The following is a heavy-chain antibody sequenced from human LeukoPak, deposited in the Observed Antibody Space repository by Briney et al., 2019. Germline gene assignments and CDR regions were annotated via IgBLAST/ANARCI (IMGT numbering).Heavy chain of an antibody. J-gene: IGHJ4*02. CDR2: IYYSGST. Sequence: SETLSLTCTVSGGSISSGDYYWSWIRQPPGKGLEWIGYIYYSGSTYYNPSPKSRVTISVDTSKNQFSLKLSSVTAADTAVYYCARAQLRTYGTIDYWGQGTLVTVSS. D-gene: IGHD4-17*01. V-gene: IGHV4-30-4*01. CDR3: ARAQLRTYGTIDY. CDR1: GGSISSGDYY.